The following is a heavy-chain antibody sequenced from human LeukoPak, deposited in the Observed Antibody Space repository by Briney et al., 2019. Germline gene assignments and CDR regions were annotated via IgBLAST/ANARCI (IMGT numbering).Heavy chain of an antibody. J-gene: IGHJ4*02. D-gene: IGHD4-17*01. CDR3: ATGPYGDYVAY. V-gene: IGHV1-24*01. Sequence: QAXXXXXXWMGGFDPEDGETIYAQKFQGRVTMTEDTSTDTAYMELSSLRSEDTAVYYCATGPYGDYVAYWGQGTLVTVSS. CDR2: FDPEDGET.